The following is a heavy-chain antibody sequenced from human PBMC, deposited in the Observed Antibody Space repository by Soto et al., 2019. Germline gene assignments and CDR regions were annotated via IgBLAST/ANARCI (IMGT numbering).Heavy chain of an antibody. V-gene: IGHV3-23*01. CDR1: GFTFSSYA. J-gene: IGHJ5*02. CDR3: AKDAGLVLMIYAIGWFDP. CDR2: ISSGGDT. D-gene: IGHD2-8*01. Sequence: VQLLESGGGLVQPGGSLRLSCAASGFTFSSYAMSWVRQAPGKGLEWVSTISSGGDTYYADSVKGRFTISRDNSKNTLYLQMNSLRAEDTAVYYCAKDAGLVLMIYAIGWFDPWGQGTLVTVSS.